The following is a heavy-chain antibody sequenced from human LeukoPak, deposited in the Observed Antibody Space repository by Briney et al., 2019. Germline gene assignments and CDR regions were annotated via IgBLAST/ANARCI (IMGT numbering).Heavy chain of an antibody. Sequence: PPGGSLRLSCAASGFTFNAYTMNWVRQAPGKGREWVSYISSTSATIDYADSVKGRFTVSRDNAKDSLYLQMNSLRAEDTAVYFCARAVVTPDAFDIWGQGTMVTVSS. CDR2: ISSTSATI. J-gene: IGHJ3*02. V-gene: IGHV3-48*04. CDR3: ARAVVTPDAFDI. D-gene: IGHD4-23*01. CDR1: GFTFNAYT.